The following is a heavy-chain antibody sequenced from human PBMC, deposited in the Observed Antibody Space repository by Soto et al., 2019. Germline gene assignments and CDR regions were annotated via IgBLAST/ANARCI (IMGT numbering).Heavy chain of an antibody. CDR1: GFSFTTYG. CDR3: ASQPAVWRYNWFAF. CDR2: ISYDGSNQ. Sequence: GWSVSPPCAASGFSFTTYGMHWVRQAPGKGLEWVAVISYDGSNQQYTDSVKGRFTISRDDSKNTLYLQMNSLRVADTSVYYCASQPAVWRYNWFAFSRKGTLGTV. J-gene: IGHJ5*01. D-gene: IGHD2-2*01. V-gene: IGHV3-30*03.